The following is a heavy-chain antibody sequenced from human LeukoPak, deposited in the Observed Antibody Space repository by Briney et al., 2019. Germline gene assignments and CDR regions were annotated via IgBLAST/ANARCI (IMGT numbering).Heavy chain of an antibody. CDR3: ARASLVVPAAMPGWFDP. D-gene: IGHD2-2*01. V-gene: IGHV3-23*01. CDR1: GFTFSSYS. Sequence: GGSLRLSCAASGFTFSSYSMSWVRQAPGKGLEWVSTLSPSGGAIYYADSVKGRFTISRDNSKNTLYLQMNSLRDEDTAVYYCARASLVVPAAMPGWFDPWGQGTLVTVSS. J-gene: IGHJ5*02. CDR2: LSPSGGAI.